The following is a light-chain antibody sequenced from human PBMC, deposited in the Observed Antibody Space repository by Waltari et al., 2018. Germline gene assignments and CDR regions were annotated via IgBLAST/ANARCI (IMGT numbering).Light chain of an antibody. CDR3: QVWHSREHVV. V-gene: IGLV3-21*02. CDR2: DDS. CDR1: SIGSQS. J-gene: IGLJ2*01. Sequence: SYVLTQPPSVSVAPGQTAKITCGGNSIGSQSVHWYQQKPGQAPILVIYDDSARPSGIPERVSGSNSGNTATLTISGVEAGDEADYYRQVWHSREHVVFGGGTRVTVL.